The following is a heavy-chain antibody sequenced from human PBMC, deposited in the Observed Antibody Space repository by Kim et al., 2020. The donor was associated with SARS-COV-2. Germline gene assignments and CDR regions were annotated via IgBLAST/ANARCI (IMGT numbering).Heavy chain of an antibody. CDR2: ISGSGGST. J-gene: IGHJ6*02. CDR3: AICNTDYYYGMDV. CDR1: GFTFSSYA. V-gene: IGHV3-23*01. Sequence: GGSLRLSCAASGFTFSSYAMSWVRQAPGKGLEWVSAISGSGGSTDYADSVKGRFTISRDNSKNTLYLQMNSLRAEDTAVYYCAICNTDYYYGMDVWGQGASVTVSS. D-gene: IGHD4-17*01.